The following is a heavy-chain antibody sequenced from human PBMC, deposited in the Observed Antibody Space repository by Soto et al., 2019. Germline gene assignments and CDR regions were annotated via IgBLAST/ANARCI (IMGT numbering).Heavy chain of an antibody. J-gene: IGHJ4*02. CDR3: AKDRFGIVGPVDY. Sequence: VQLLESGGNLVQPGGSLRLSCAACGLIFSDYAMSWVRQAPGKGLECVACISGSGGDTFYADSVKGRFTISRDNSKNTLSLHMNSLRVDDTAVYFCAKDRFGIVGPVDYWGQGTLVTVSS. D-gene: IGHD1-26*01. V-gene: IGHV3-23*01. CDR1: GLIFSDYA. CDR2: ISGSGGDT.